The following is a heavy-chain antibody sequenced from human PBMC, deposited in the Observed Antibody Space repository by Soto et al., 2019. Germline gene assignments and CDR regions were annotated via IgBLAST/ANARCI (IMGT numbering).Heavy chain of an antibody. D-gene: IGHD2-15*01. CDR2: VNHRENS. CDR1: GGSFSPYY. V-gene: IGHV4-34*01. CDR3: ATMGTPATGLYFFDY. J-gene: IGHJ4*02. Sequence: SETLSLTCAVYGGSFSPYYWTWIRQAPGKGLEWIGDVNHRENSVYNPSLKSRVTLSVDTSKNQFSLKLNSVTAADTAVYYCATMGTPATGLYFFDYWGQGSLVTVSS.